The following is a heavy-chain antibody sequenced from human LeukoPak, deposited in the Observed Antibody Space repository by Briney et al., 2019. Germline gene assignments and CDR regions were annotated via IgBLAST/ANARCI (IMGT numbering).Heavy chain of an antibody. Sequence: GRSLRLSCAASGFTFSSYGMHWVRQAPGKGLEGVAVISYDGSNKYYADSVKGRFTISRDNSKNTLYLQMNSLRAEDTALYYCAKSRLSGINDAFDIWGQGTMVTVSS. CDR2: ISYDGSNK. D-gene: IGHD3-3*01. J-gene: IGHJ3*02. CDR3: AKSRLSGINDAFDI. V-gene: IGHV3-30*18. CDR1: GFTFSSYG.